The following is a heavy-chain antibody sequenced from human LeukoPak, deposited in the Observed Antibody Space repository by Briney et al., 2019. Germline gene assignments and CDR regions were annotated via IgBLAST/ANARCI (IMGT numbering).Heavy chain of an antibody. J-gene: IGHJ4*02. CDR2: IYYSGST. D-gene: IGHD5-18*01. CDR3: ASAQPYSYGFGYFDY. CDR1: GGSISSYY. V-gene: IGHV4-59*01. Sequence: SETLSLTCTVSGGSISSYYWSWIRQPPGKGLEWIGYIYYSGSTNYNPSLRSRVTISVDTSKNQFSLSLRSVTAADTAVYHCASAQPYSYGFGYFDYWGQGILVTVSS.